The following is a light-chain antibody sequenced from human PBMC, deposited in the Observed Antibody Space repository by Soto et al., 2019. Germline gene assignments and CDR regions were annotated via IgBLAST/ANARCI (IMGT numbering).Light chain of an antibody. CDR2: AAS. CDR3: QQYNSYSWT. J-gene: IGKJ1*01. V-gene: IGKV1-9*01. CDR1: QGISSY. Sequence: IPLTHSPSFLSASLGYRFTITFGSSQGISSYLAWYQQKPGKAPKLLIYAASTLQSGVPSRFSGSGSGTEFTLTISSLQPEDFATYYCQQYNSYSWTFGQGTKVDI.